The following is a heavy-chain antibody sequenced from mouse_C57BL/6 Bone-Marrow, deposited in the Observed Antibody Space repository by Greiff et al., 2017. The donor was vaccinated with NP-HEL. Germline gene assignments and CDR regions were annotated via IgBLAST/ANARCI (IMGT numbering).Heavy chain of an antibody. J-gene: IGHJ1*03. D-gene: IGHD2-12*01. CDR1: GFTFSDYY. Sequence: DVKLVESEGGLVQPGSSMKLSCTASGFTFSDYYMAWVRQVPEKGLEWVANINYDGSSTYYLDSLKSRFIISRDNAKNILYLQMSSLKSEDTATYYCARRKRGKFYDSYWYFDVWGTGTTVTVSS. V-gene: IGHV5-16*01. CDR3: ARRKRGKFYDSYWYFDV. CDR2: INYDGSST.